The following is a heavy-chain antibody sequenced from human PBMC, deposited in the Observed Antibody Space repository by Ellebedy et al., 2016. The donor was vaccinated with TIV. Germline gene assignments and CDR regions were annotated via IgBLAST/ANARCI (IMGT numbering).Heavy chain of an antibody. D-gene: IGHD3-10*01. Sequence: MPSETLSLTCTVSGGSISSSSYYWGWNRQPPGKGLEWIGRIYYSGSTYYNPSLKSRVTISVDTSKNQFSLKLSSVTAADTAVYYCARQKYYYGSGVSPTPIDYWGQGTLVTVSS. J-gene: IGHJ4*02. CDR1: GGSISSSSYY. CDR3: ARQKYYYGSGVSPTPIDY. CDR2: IYYSGST. V-gene: IGHV4-39*01.